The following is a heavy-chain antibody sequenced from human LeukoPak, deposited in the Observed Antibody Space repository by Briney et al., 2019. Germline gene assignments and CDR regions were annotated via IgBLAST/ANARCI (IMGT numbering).Heavy chain of an antibody. Sequence: GASVKVSCKTSGYVFTAYYIHWVRQAPGQGLEWLGFVKPGTGATNSAQQLQGRVSMTSDASVTTAYMELSGLTSDDTALYFCARERPTLLTRIRGIATAPDHWGQGTLVTVSS. CDR3: ARERPTLLTRIRGIATAPDH. CDR2: VKPGTGAT. V-gene: IGHV1-2*02. CDR1: GYVFTAYY. J-gene: IGHJ5*02. D-gene: IGHD3-10*01.